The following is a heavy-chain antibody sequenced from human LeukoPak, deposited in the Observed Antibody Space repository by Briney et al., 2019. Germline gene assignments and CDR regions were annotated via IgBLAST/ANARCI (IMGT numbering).Heavy chain of an antibody. CDR2: IKQDGSEK. CDR1: GFTFSSYW. Sequence: PGGSLRLSCAASGFTFSSYWMSWVRQAPGKGLGWVANIKQDGSEKYYVDSVKGRFTISRDNAKNSLYLQMNSLRAEDTAVYYCARDRGPGYSSSWYHYWGQGTLVTVSS. CDR3: ARDRGPGYSSSWYHY. V-gene: IGHV3-7*01. D-gene: IGHD6-13*01. J-gene: IGHJ4*02.